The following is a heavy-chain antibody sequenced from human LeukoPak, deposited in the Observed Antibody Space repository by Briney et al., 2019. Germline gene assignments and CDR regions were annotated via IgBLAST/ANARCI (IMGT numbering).Heavy chain of an antibody. V-gene: IGHV1-69*04. CDR1: GGTFSSYA. Sequence: ASVKVSCKASGGTFSSYAISWVRQAPGQGLEWMGRIIPILGIANYAQKFQGRVTITADKSTSTAYMELSSLRSEDTAVYYCARDLFDSSDKYFQHWGQGTLVTVSS. D-gene: IGHD3-22*01. J-gene: IGHJ1*01. CDR2: IIPILGIA. CDR3: ARDLFDSSDKYFQH.